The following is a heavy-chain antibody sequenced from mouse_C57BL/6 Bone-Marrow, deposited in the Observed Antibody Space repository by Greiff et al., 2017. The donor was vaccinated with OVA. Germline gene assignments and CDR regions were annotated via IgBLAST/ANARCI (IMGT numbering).Heavy chain of an antibody. D-gene: IGHD2-4*01. Sequence: QVQLQQPGAELVKPGASVKMSCKASGYTFTSYWITWVKQRPGQGLEWIGDIYPGCGSTNYNEKFKSKATLTVDTSSSTAYIQLSSLSSEDSAVYYCAGGYDSWFAYWGQGTLVTVSA. CDR1: GYTFTSYW. CDR2: IYPGCGST. CDR3: AGGYDSWFAY. V-gene: IGHV1-55*01. J-gene: IGHJ3*01.